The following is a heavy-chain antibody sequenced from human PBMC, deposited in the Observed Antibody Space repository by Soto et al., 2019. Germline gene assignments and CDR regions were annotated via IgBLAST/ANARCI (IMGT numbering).Heavy chain of an antibody. CDR1: GDSISSNNYY. V-gene: IGHV4-31*03. CDR2: IYYSGST. CDR3: ARTNRHYSSSWYYFDY. Sequence: SETLSLTCTVSGDSISSNNYYWGWLRQPPGKGLEWIGYIYYSGSTYYNPSLKSRVTISVDTSKTQFSLKLSSVTAADTAIYYCARTNRHYSSSWYYFDYWGQGTQVTVSS. J-gene: IGHJ4*02. D-gene: IGHD6-13*01.